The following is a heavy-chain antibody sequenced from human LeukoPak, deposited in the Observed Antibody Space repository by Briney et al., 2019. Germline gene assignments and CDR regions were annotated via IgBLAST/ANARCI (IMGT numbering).Heavy chain of an antibody. J-gene: IGHJ4*02. CDR3: ARVFRPLVVTAIFDY. CDR2: INPSGGST. D-gene: IGHD2-21*02. V-gene: IGHV1-46*01. Sequence: ASVKVSCTASGYTFTSYYMHWVRQAPGQGLEWMGIINPSGGSTSYAQKFQGRVTMTRDMSTSTVYMELSSLRSEDTAVYYCARVFRPLVVTAIFDYWGQGTLVTVSS. CDR1: GYTFTSYY.